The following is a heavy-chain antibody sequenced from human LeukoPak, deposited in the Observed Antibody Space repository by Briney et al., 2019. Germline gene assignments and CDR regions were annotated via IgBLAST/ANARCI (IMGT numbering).Heavy chain of an antibody. CDR2: ISVDSGNT. D-gene: IGHD3-10*01. Sequence: ASVKVSCKASGFTFINYGISWVRQAPGRGLEWMGWISVDSGNTYYTQKFQGRVTITADESTSTAYMELSSLRSEDTAVYYCARDKGSVRGVIGWFDPWGQGTLVTVSS. CDR1: GFTFINYG. V-gene: IGHV1-18*01. CDR3: ARDKGSVRGVIGWFDP. J-gene: IGHJ5*02.